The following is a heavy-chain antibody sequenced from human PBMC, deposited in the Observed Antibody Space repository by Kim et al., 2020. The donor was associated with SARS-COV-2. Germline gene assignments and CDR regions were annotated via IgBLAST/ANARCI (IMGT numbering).Heavy chain of an antibody. D-gene: IGHD6-19*01. V-gene: IGHV3-23*01. CDR3: AKGAGAPFFFDY. J-gene: IGHJ4*02. Sequence: YYADSVKGRFTISRVNSKNTLFLQMNNLRAEDTVVYYCAKGAGAPFFFDYWGQGTLVTVSS.